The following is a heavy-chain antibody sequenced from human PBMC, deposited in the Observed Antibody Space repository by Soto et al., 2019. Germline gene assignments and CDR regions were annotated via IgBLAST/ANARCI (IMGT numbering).Heavy chain of an antibody. Sequence: GGSLRLSCAAAGFTFTGYSMNWVRQAPGKGLEWVSSISSTTNYIYYGDSMKGRFTISRDNAKNSLYLEMNSLRAEDTAVYYCARESEDLTSNFDYWGQGTLVTVSS. CDR3: ARESEDLTSNFDY. CDR1: GFTFTGYS. J-gene: IGHJ4*02. CDR2: ISSTTNYI. V-gene: IGHV3-21*06.